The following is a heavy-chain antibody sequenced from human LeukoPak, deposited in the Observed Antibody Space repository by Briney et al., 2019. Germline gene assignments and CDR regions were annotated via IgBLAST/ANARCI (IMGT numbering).Heavy chain of an antibody. CDR1: GFTFTNAW. Sequence: AGSLRLSCAVSGFTFTNAWMNWVWQVPGTGLDLVGRGKSKYGGETIDYAALVKGRFTFSRDDSKNMLYLQMNSLKDGDAAVYYCSTLTSRGLSDSWGQGTLVTVSS. CDR3: STLTSRGLSDS. V-gene: IGHV3-15*07. J-gene: IGHJ4*02. CDR2: GKSKYGGETI. D-gene: IGHD3-16*02.